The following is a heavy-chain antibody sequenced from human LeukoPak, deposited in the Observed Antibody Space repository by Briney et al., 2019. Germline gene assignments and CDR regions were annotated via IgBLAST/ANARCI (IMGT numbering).Heavy chain of an antibody. V-gene: IGHV4-59*08. CDR3: ARKVGMSFDY. CDR1: GASVSSYY. J-gene: IGHJ4*02. CDR2: MYYSGST. Sequence: SETLSLTCTVSGASVSSYYWSWIRQPPGKRLEWIRFMYYSGSTNYNSSLKSRVTISLDTSRNQFSLKLSSVTAADTAVYYCARKVGMSFDYWGQGTLVTVSS. D-gene: IGHD2-21*01.